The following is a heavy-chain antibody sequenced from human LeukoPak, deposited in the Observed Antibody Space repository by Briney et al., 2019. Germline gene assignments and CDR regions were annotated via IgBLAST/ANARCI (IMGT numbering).Heavy chain of an antibody. CDR2: INPNSGGT. D-gene: IGHD2-2*01. Sequence: ASVNVSCKASGYTFTGYYMHWVQQAPGQGLEWMGWINPNSGGTNYAQKFQGRVTMTRDTSISTAYMELSRLRSDDTAVYYCARGGDIVVVPAALSWFDPWGQGTLVTVSS. J-gene: IGHJ5*02. V-gene: IGHV1-2*02. CDR1: GYTFTGYY. CDR3: ARGGDIVVVPAALSWFDP.